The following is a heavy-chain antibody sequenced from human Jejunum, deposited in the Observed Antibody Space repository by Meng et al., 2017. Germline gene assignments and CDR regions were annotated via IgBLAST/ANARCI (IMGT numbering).Heavy chain of an antibody. J-gene: IGHJ4*02. CDR3: ARTYHVPQN. V-gene: IGHV3-23*01. Sequence: DAGVVLVQAGAPLISFDVFCVVTFSNYLMYWIRRRPGEVPECVSAIGSSSSNTYYADSVQGRFTITRDNSKNTLYLQMNTLRAEDTAVYYCARTYHVPQNWGQGTLVTVSS. CDR1: VVTFSNYL. D-gene: IGHD1-14*01. CDR2: IGSSSSNT.